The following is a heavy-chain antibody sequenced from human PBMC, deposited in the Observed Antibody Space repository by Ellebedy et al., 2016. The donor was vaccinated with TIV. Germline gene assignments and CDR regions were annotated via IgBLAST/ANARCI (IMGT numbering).Heavy chain of an antibody. V-gene: IGHV3-23*01. CDR1: GFTFNNFA. CDR3: TKRGVAWAAFDI. D-gene: IGHD7-27*01. J-gene: IGHJ3*02. CDR2: ISPSGDIT. Sequence: GESLKISCVASGFTFNNFAMNWVRQAPGKGLEWVSAISPSGDITYFADSVKGRFTISRDNSQDTVHLQMHSLRAEDTAVYYCTKRGVAWAAFDIWGPGTLVTVSS.